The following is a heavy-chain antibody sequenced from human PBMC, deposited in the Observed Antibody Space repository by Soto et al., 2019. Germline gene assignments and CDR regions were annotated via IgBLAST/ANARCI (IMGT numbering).Heavy chain of an antibody. Sequence: PGESLKISCKGSGYTFTDYWIGWVRQLPGKGLEWMGIIYPGDSDTRYSPSFQGHVTITVDKSTSPAYRQWNTLKASDTAMYYCARHLKYSGGWHLDYWGQGTLVTVSS. CDR2: IYPGDSDT. J-gene: IGHJ4*02. CDR3: ARHLKYSGGWHLDY. V-gene: IGHV5-51*01. CDR1: GYTFTDYW. D-gene: IGHD6-19*01.